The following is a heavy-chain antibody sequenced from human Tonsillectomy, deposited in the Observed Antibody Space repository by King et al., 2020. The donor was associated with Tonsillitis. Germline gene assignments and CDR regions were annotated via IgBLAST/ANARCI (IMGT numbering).Heavy chain of an antibody. J-gene: IGHJ6*02. Sequence: VQLVESGGGLVQPGGSLRLSCAASGFTFSNYAMSWVHQAPGKGLEWVSAISGSGGSTYYADSMKGRFTISRDNSKNTLFLQMNSLRAEDTAVYYCAKDISWGYSGSYPYYYYYGMDVWGQGTTVTVSS. CDR2: ISGSGGST. V-gene: IGHV3-23*04. CDR3: AKDISWGYSGSYPYYYYYGMDV. CDR1: GFTFSNYA. D-gene: IGHD1-26*01.